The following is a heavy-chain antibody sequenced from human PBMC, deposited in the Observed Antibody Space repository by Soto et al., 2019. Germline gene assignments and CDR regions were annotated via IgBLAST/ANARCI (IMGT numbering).Heavy chain of an antibody. J-gene: IGHJ4*02. V-gene: IGHV4-59*08. CDR1: GGSISSYY. Sequence: PSETLSLTCTVSGGSISSYYWSWIRQSPGKGLEWIGYIYYSGSTNYNPSLKSRVTISVDTSKNQFSLKLSSVTAADTAVYYCARSPSYYDFWSGYYTGIAPFDYWGQGTLVTVSS. CDR2: IYYSGST. CDR3: ARSPSYYDFWSGYYTGIAPFDY. D-gene: IGHD3-3*01.